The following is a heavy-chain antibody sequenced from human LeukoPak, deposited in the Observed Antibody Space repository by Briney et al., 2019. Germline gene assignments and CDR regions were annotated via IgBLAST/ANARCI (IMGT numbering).Heavy chain of an antibody. V-gene: IGHV3-33*01. D-gene: IGHD5-18*01. J-gene: IGHJ6*02. Sequence: GGSLRLSCAASGFTFSSYGMHWVRQAPGKGLEWVAVIWYDGSNKYYADSVKGRFTISRDNSKNTLFLQMNSLRAEDTAVYYCARDLMAYTYGSYYGMDVWGQGATVTVSS. CDR2: IWYDGSNK. CDR1: GFTFSSYG. CDR3: ARDLMAYTYGSYYGMDV.